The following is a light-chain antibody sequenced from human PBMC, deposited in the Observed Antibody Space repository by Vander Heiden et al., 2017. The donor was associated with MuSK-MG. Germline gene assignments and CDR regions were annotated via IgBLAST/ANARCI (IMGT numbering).Light chain of an antibody. J-gene: IGKJ5*01. Sequence: EIVLTQSPGTLSLSPGERATLSCRASQSVSSSYLAWYQQKPGQAPRRLIDGASSRATGIPDRFSGSGYGKDFTLTISRLEPEEWAVYYCQQYGSAPQYLGCTFGQETQLEI. CDR1: QSVSSSY. V-gene: IGKV3-20*01. CDR3: QQYGSAPQYLGCT. CDR2: GAS.